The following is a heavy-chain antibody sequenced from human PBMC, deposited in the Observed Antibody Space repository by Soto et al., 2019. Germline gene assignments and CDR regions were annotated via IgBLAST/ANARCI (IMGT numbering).Heavy chain of an antibody. D-gene: IGHD3-22*01. Sequence: GVSLRLSCAASGFTFSSYARSWVRQAPGKGLEWVGRIKSKTDGGTTDYAAPVKGRFTISRDDSKNTLYLQMNSLKTEDTAVYYCTTDPVTMIVVVPSSGWGQGTLVTVSS. CDR2: IKSKTDGGTT. CDR1: GFTFSSYA. CDR3: TTDPVTMIVVVPSSG. V-gene: IGHV3-15*01. J-gene: IGHJ4*02.